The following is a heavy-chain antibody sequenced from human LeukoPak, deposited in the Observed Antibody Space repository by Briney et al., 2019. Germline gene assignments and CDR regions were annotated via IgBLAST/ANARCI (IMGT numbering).Heavy chain of an antibody. CDR1: GYTFTIYY. D-gene: IGHD6-19*01. V-gene: IGHV1-46*01. CDR3: ARVRHSSGWYDY. CDR2: INPSGGST. Sequence: ASVKVSYKASGYTFTIYYMHWVRQAPGQGLEWMGIINPSGGSTSYAQKFQGRVTMTRDTSTSTVYMELSSLRSEDTAVYYCARVRHSSGWYDYWGQGTLVTVSS. J-gene: IGHJ4*02.